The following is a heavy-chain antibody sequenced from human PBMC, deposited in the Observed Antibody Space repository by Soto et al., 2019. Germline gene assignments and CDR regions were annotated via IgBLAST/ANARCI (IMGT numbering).Heavy chain of an antibody. CDR1: GGSISGYY. Sequence: SETLSLTCAVSGGSISGYYWSWIRQPPGKRLEWIGYINYGGSTNYNPSLKSRVTISVDTSKKQFSLNLGSVTAADTAVYYCATVWFGESQHWGQGTLVTVSS. CDR2: INYGGST. J-gene: IGHJ1*01. V-gene: IGHV4-59*01. D-gene: IGHD3-10*01. CDR3: ATVWFGESQH.